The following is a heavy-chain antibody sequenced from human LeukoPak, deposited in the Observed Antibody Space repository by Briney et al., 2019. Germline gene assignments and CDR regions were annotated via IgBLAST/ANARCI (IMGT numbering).Heavy chain of an antibody. CDR3: AREGKRNWFDP. D-gene: IGHD4-23*01. J-gene: IGHJ5*02. V-gene: IGHV4-34*01. CDR1: GGSFSGYY. Sequence: SETLSLTCAVYGGSFSGYYWSWIRQPPGKGLEWIGEINHSGSTNYNPSLKSRVTISVDTSKNQFSLKLSSVTAEDTAVYYCAREGKRNWFDPWGQGTLVTVSS. CDR2: INHSGST.